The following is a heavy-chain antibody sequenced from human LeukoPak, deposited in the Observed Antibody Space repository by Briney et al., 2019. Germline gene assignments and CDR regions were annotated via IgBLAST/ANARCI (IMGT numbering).Heavy chain of an antibody. D-gene: IGHD2-15*01. CDR2: ISAYNGNT. CDR3: ARGSGGSSYILFSYYYGMDV. CDR1: GYTFTSYG. V-gene: IGHV1-18*01. Sequence: ASVKVSCKASGYTFTSYGISWVRQAPGQGLEWMGWISAYNGNTNYAQKLQGRVTMTTDTSTGTAYMELRSLRSDDTAVYCCARGSGGSSYILFSYYYGMDVWGQGTTVTVSS. J-gene: IGHJ6*02.